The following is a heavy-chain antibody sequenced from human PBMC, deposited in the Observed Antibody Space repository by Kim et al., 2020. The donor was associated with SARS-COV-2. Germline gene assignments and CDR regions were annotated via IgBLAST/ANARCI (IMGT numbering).Heavy chain of an antibody. CDR2: ISYDGSNK. V-gene: IGHV3-30-3*01. Sequence: GGSLRLSCAASGFTFSSYAIHWVRQAPGKGLEWVAVISYDGSNKYYADSVKGRFTISRDNSKNTLYLQMNSLRAEDTAVYYCARVRSGWYFSGFDYWGQG. J-gene: IGHJ4*02. D-gene: IGHD6-19*01. CDR3: ARVRSGWYFSGFDY. CDR1: GFTFSSYA.